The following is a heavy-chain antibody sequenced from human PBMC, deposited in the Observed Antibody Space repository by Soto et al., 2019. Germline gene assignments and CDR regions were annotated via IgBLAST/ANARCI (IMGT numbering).Heavy chain of an antibody. V-gene: IGHV1-69*13. Sequence: GASVKGSSEACRVRSRSYSSSSARQSPTQMLEWLGGIIPIFGTANYAQKFQGRVTITADESTSTAYMELSSLISEDKAVYYCARGQGNSHFYYCYSGMAVRGKRSTVRVSS. CDR2: IIPIFGTA. CDR1: RVRSRSYS. CDR3: ARGQGNSHFYYCYSGMAV. D-gene: IGHD2-21*02. J-gene: IGHJ6*01.